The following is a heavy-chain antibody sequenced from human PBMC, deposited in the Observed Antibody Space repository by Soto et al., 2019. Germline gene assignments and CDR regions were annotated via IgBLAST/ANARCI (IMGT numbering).Heavy chain of an antibody. Sequence: SETLSLTCTVSGGSISSGGTGSYWTWIRQLPGKGLEWIGYIYYTGNTYNNPSLKNRPTISIDTSENQFSLKLTSVTASDTAVYFCASGHDAYKVRYWGQGTLVTVSS. CDR1: GGSISSGGTGSY. CDR2: IYYTGNT. J-gene: IGHJ4*02. V-gene: IGHV4-31*03. CDR3: ASGHDAYKVRY. D-gene: IGHD1-1*01.